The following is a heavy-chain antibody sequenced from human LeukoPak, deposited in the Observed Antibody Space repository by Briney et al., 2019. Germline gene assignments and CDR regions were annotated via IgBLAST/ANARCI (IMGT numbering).Heavy chain of an antibody. CDR1: GYTFTSYA. J-gene: IGHJ4*02. D-gene: IGHD7-27*01. CDR2: IIPIFGTA. V-gene: IGHV1-69*13. Sequence: SVKVSCKASGYTFTSYAISWVRQAPGQGLEWLGGIIPIFGTANYAQKFQGRVTITADESTSTAYMELSSLRSEDTAVYYCARGTNQLGIEFYFDYWGRGTLVTVSS. CDR3: ARGTNQLGIEFYFDY.